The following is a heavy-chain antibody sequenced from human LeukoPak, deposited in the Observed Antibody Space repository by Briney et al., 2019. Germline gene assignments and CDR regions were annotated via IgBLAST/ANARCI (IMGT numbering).Heavy chain of an antibody. Sequence: GGSLRLSCAASGVTVGGTYMSWVRRAAGKGWEWVSTIFDAGRTTYADSVKGRFTISRDNSKNTLFLQMNSLRADDTAVYYCAGATKWLAHDFWGQGTLVTVSS. D-gene: IGHD6-19*01. J-gene: IGHJ4*02. V-gene: IGHV3-53*01. CDR2: IFDAGRT. CDR3: AGATKWLAHDF. CDR1: GVTVGGTY.